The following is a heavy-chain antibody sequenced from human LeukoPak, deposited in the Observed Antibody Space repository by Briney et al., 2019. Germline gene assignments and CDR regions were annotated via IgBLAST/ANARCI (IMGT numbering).Heavy chain of an antibody. V-gene: IGHV3-48*04. CDR2: ISSSSSNI. D-gene: IGHD3-3*01. CDR1: GFTFSSYS. Sequence: GGSLRLSCAASGFTFSSYSMNWARQARGKGREWVSYISSSSSNIYYADSVKGRFTISRDNAMNSLYLQMNSLKGEDTAVYYCARVAGGYDFWSVWGYYYYMDVWGKGTTVTVCS. CDR3: ARVAGGYDFWSVWGYYYYMDV. J-gene: IGHJ6*03.